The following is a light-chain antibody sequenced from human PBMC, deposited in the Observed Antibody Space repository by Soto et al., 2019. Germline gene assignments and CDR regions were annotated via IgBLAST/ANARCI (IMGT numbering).Light chain of an antibody. CDR2: GAS. V-gene: IGKV3-15*01. CDR3: QQYSNCPYT. Sequence: EIVMTQSPATLSLSPGERVTLSCRASQSVSSKLAWYQQKPGQAPRLLIYGASIRDTDIPARFSGSGSGTEFTLTISRLQSEDFAIYYCQQYSNCPYTFGQGTKLEIK. CDR1: QSVSSK. J-gene: IGKJ2*01.